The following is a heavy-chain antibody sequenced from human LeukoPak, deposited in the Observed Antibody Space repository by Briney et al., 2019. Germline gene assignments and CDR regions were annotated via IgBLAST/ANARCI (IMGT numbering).Heavy chain of an antibody. V-gene: IGHV1-18*01. CDR2: ISAYNGNT. D-gene: IGHD2-8*01. CDR3: ARDWCTNGVCFSWYFDL. CDR1: GYTFTSYG. Sequence: ASVKVSCKASGYTFTSYGISRVRQAPGQGLEWMGWISAYNGNTNYAQKLQGRVTMTTDTSTSTAYMELRSLRSDDTAVYYCARDWCTNGVCFSWYFDLWGRGTLVTVSS. J-gene: IGHJ2*01.